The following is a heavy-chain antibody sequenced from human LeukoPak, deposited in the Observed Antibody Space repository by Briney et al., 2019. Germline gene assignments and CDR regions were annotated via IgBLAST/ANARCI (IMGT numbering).Heavy chain of an antibody. V-gene: IGHV4-39*07. CDR1: GGSISSGSYY. Sequence: PSETLSLTCTVSGGSISSGSYYWGWIRQPPGKGLEWIGSIYSSGSTYYNPSLKSRVTISVDASKNQFSLKLSSVTAADTAVYYCARWTPYCGGDCDDYWGQGTLVTVSS. D-gene: IGHD2-21*02. J-gene: IGHJ4*02. CDR3: ARWTPYCGGDCDDY. CDR2: IYSSGST.